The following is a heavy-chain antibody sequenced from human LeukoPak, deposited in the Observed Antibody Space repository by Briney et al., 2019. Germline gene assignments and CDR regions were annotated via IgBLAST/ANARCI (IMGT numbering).Heavy chain of an antibody. D-gene: IGHD3-10*01. Sequence: SETLSLTCAVYGGSFSGYYWSWIRQPPGKGLEWIGEINHSGSTNYNPSLKSRVTTSVDTSKNQFSLKLSSVTAADTAVYYCARGPRRGAFDIWGQGTMVTVSS. V-gene: IGHV4-34*01. CDR1: GGSFSGYY. J-gene: IGHJ3*02. CDR3: ARGPRRGAFDI. CDR2: INHSGST.